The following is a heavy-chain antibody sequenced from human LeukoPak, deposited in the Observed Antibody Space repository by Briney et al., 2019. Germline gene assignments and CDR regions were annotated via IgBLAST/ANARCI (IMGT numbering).Heavy chain of an antibody. CDR3: ARRYTAAQYYAYSYAEGWSDY. D-gene: IGHD5-18*01. J-gene: IGHJ4*02. CDR2: ISSSSSTI. CDR1: GFTFSSYE. Sequence: GGSLRLSCAASGFTFSSYEMNWVRQAPGKGLEWVSYISSSSSTIYYADSVKGRFTISRDNAKNSLYLQMNSLRAEDTAVYYCARRYTAAQYYAYSYAEGWSDYWGQGTLVTVSS. V-gene: IGHV3-48*01.